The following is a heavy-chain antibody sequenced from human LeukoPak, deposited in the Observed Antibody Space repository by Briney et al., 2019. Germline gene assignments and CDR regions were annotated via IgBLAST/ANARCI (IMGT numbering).Heavy chain of an antibody. CDR2: IYYSGTT. D-gene: IGHD6-6*01. CDR3: ARLPTDSSSDHY. V-gene: IGHV4-59*08. Sequence: SETLSLTCTVSGGSISGSYWSWIRQPPGKGLEWIGYIYYSGTTNYNPSLKSRVTISVDTSKSQFSLKLSSVTAADTAVYYCARLPTDSSSDHYWGQGTLVTVSS. CDR1: GGSISGSY. J-gene: IGHJ4*02.